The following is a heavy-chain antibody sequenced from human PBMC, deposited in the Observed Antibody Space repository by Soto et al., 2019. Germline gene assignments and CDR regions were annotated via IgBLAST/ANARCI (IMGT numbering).Heavy chain of an antibody. V-gene: IGHV3-23*01. D-gene: IGHD2-15*01. CDR3: AKASSDGYYYYGMDV. Sequence: EVQLLESGGGLVQPGGSLRLSCAASGFTFSSYAMSWVRQAPGKGLEWVSGFSGSGGSTYYADSVKGRFTISRDNSKNTLYLQMNSLRAEDTAVYYCAKASSDGYYYYGMDVWGKGTTVTVSS. J-gene: IGHJ6*04. CDR1: GFTFSSYA. CDR2: FSGSGGST.